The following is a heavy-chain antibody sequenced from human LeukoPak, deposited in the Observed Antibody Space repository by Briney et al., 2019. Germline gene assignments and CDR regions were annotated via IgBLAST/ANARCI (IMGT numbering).Heavy chain of an antibody. D-gene: IGHD6-13*01. V-gene: IGHV4-34*01. CDR3: ARSRRSWSTFDY. CDR2: INHSGSA. J-gene: IGHJ4*02. Sequence: SETLSLTCAVYGGSFSGYYWSWIHQPPGKGLEWIGEINHSGSANYNPSLKSRVTISVDTSKNQFSLKLTSVTATDTAVYYCARSRRSWSTFDYWGQGTLVTVSS. CDR1: GGSFSGYY.